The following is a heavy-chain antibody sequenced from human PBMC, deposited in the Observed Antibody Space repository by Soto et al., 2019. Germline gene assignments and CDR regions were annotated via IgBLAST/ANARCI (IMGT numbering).Heavy chain of an antibody. D-gene: IGHD2-21*01. CDR1: GYTFSIYG. CDR3: ARDQGFRVVINSNWFDP. Sequence: GGSVKVSCKASGYTFSIYGIMGVVQSPLQGLEWMGWISAYNGNTNSAEKLRGRLTMTTDASTTTAYMELRSLRSDDTAIYYCARDQGFRVVINSNWFDPWGQGTLVTVSS. J-gene: IGHJ5*02. CDR2: ISAYNGNT. V-gene: IGHV1-18*01.